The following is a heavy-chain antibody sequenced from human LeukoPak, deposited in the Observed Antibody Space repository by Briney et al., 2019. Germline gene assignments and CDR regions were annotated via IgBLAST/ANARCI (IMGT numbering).Heavy chain of an antibody. V-gene: IGHV3-64*01. CDR3: AREFRTTNPCYTGAFGF. J-gene: IGHJ3*01. CDR1: GFSFSTFP. Sequence: GGSLRLSCAASGFSFSTFPMNWVRQAPGEGLEYVSSISSDGGRKYYANSVKGRFTISRDNSNYVLYLQMESLRAEDMAVYYCAREFRTTNPCYTGAFGFWGQGTKVTVSS. D-gene: IGHD2-2*02. CDR2: ISSDGGRK.